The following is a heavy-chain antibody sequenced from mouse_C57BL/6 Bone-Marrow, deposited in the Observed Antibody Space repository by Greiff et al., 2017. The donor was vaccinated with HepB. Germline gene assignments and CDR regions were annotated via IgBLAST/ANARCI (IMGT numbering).Heavy chain of an antibody. Sequence: EVQLQQSGPELVKPGASVKIPCKASGYTFTDYYMNWVKQSHGKSLEWIGDINPNNGGTSYNQKFKGKATLTVDKSSSTAYMELRSLTSEDSAVYYCARENYGSRYYFDYWGQGTTLTVSS. V-gene: IGHV1-26*01. CDR3: ARENYGSRYYFDY. D-gene: IGHD1-1*01. J-gene: IGHJ2*01. CDR2: INPNNGGT. CDR1: GYTFTDYY.